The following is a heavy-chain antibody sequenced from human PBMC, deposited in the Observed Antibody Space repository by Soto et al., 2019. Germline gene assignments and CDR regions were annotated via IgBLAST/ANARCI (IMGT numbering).Heavy chain of an antibody. CDR3: ARGVLMVYAYYYYYMDV. CDR1: GYTFTSYA. J-gene: IGHJ6*03. Sequence: ASVKVSCKASGYTFTSYAMHWVRQAPGQRLEWMGWINAGNGNTKYSQKFQGRVTITRDTSASTAYMELSSLRSEDTAVYYCARGVLMVYAYYYYYMDVWGKETTVTVSS. CDR2: INAGNGNT. V-gene: IGHV1-3*01. D-gene: IGHD2-8*01.